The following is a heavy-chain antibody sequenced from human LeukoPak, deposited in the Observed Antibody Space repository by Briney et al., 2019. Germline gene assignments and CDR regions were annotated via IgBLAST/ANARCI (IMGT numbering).Heavy chain of an antibody. J-gene: IGHJ4*02. Sequence: PGGSLRLSCAASGFTFSSYSMNWVRQAPGKGLEWVSAISGSGGSTYYADSVKGRFTISRDNSKNTLYLQMNSLRAEDTAVYYCAKDPGYCSGGSCYYFDYWGQGTLVTVSS. V-gene: IGHV3-23*01. CDR2: ISGSGGST. CDR1: GFTFSSYS. D-gene: IGHD2-15*01. CDR3: AKDPGYCSGGSCYYFDY.